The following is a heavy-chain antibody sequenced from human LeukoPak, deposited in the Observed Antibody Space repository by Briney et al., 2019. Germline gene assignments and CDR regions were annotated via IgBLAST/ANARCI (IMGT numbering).Heavy chain of an antibody. CDR1: GDSVSSKNAA. J-gene: IGHJ4*02. V-gene: IGHV6-1*01. D-gene: IGHD6-19*01. CDR3: ARGFSSGWLDY. Sequence: SQTLSLTCAISGDSVSSKNAAWNWTRQSPSRGVEWLGRTYYRSKWYNDNAESVTGRISINPDTSKNQFSLQLNSVTPEDTAVYYCARGFSSGWLDYWGRGTLVTVSS. CDR2: TYYRSKWYN.